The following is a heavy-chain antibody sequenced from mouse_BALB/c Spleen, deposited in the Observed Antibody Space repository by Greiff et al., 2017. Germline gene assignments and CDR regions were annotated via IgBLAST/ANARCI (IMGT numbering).Heavy chain of an antibody. J-gene: IGHJ3*01. CDR3: ARETGTAWFAY. CDR1: GFSLTSYG. D-gene: IGHD4-1*01. V-gene: IGHV2-9*02. CDR2: IWAGGST. Sequence: QVQLQQSGPGLVAPSQSLSITCTVSGFSLTSYGVHWVRQPPGKGLEWLGVIWAGGSTNYNSALMSRLSISKDNSKSQVFLKMNSLQTDDTAMDYCARETGTAWFAYWGQGTLVTVSA.